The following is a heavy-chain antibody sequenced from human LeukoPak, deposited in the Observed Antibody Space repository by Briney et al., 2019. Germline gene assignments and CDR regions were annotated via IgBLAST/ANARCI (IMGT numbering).Heavy chain of an antibody. CDR1: GGSFSGYY. Sequence: PSETLSLTCAVYGGSFSGYYWSWIRQPPGKGLEWIGEINHSGSTNYNPSLKSRVTISVDTSKNQFSLKLSSVTAADTAVYYCARGYCSGGSCYSGIVDYWSQGTLVTVSS. J-gene: IGHJ4*02. D-gene: IGHD2-15*01. V-gene: IGHV4-34*01. CDR2: INHSGST. CDR3: ARGYCSGGSCYSGIVDY.